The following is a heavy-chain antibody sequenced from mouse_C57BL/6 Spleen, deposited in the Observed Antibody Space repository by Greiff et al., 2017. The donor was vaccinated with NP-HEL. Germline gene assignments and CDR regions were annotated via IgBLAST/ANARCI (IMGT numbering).Heavy chain of an antibody. CDR1: GYTFTSYW. V-gene: IGHV1-69*01. CDR3: ARYTGTALFDY. J-gene: IGHJ2*01. D-gene: IGHD4-1*01. CDR2: IDPSDSYT. Sequence: QVQLQQPGAELVMPGASVKLSCKASGYTFTSYWMHWVKQRPGQGLEWIGEIDPSDSYTNYTQKFKGKSTLTVDKASSTAYMQLNSLTSEDSAGYYWARYTGTALFDYWGKGTTLTVSS.